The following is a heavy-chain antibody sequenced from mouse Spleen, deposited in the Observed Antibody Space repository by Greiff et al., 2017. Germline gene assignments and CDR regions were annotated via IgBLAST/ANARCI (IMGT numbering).Heavy chain of an antibody. V-gene: IGHV2-9*02. D-gene: IGHD1-1*01. CDR1: GFSLTSYG. Sequence: VQRVESGPGLVAPSQSLSITCTVSGFSLTSYGVHWVRQPPGKGLEWLGVIWAGGSTNYNSALMSRLSISKDNSKSQVFLKMNSLQTDDTAMYYCASYYGSSRTGRFAYWGQGTLVTVSA. CDR3: ASYYGSSRTGRFAY. CDR2: IWAGGST. J-gene: IGHJ3*01.